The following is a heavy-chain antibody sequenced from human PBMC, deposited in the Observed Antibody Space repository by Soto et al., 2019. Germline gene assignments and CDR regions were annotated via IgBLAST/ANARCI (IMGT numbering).Heavy chain of an antibody. D-gene: IGHD3-22*01. CDR1: GYTFTSYY. J-gene: IGHJ4*02. CDR3: ARDPKTYYYDSSGSEDDY. Sequence: GASVKVSCKASGYTFTSYYMHWVRQAPGQGLEWMGIINPSGGSTSYAQKFQGRVTMTRDTSTSTVYMELSSLRSEDTAVYYCARDPKTYYYDSSGSEDDYWGQGTLVTVSS. CDR2: INPSGGST. V-gene: IGHV1-46*01.